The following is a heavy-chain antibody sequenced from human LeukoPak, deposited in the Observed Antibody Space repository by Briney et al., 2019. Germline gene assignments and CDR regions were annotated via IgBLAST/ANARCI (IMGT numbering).Heavy chain of an antibody. D-gene: IGHD4-17*01. CDR2: ISHDGSSS. J-gene: IGHJ6*02. CDR1: GFTFSTYW. Sequence: GGSLRLSCAASGFTFSTYWMHWVRQAPGKGLVWVSRISHDGSSSSYADSVKGRFTISRDNAKNTLYLQMNSLRADDTAVYYCARGPATVTASYYYYGMDVWGQGTTVTVSS. CDR3: ARGPATVTASYYYYGMDV. V-gene: IGHV3-74*01.